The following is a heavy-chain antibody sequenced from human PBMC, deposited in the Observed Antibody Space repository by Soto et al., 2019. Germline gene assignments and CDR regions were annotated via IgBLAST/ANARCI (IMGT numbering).Heavy chain of an antibody. CDR3: ARSSLTYFEF. V-gene: IGHV3-11*01. Sequence: DLEESGGGLVKPGGSLRLSCTASGFTFSDYYISWIRQAPGKGLEWLAYISGSGSTTYYTDSVKGRFAISRDNARTSLYLQINSLRVEDSAVYYCARSSLTYFEFWGQGTLVTVSS. J-gene: IGHJ4*02. CDR2: ISGSGSTT. CDR1: GFTFSDYY.